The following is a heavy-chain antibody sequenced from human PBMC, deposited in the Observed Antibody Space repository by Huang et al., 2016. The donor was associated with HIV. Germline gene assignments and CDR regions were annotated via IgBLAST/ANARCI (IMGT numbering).Heavy chain of an antibody. CDR3: ARGGILGTSWYRPFDY. V-gene: IGHV3-30-3*01. CDR2: ISNDGNNM. D-gene: IGHD6-13*01. CDR1: GFDFSSYA. Sequence: QVQLGESGGGVVQPEKSLRLSCAASGFDFSSYAMNWVRQAPGKGAQVVGGISNDGNNMYYSDSVKGRFIISRDNSKNTLYLQMNSLRGEDTAIYYCARGGILGTSWYRPFDYWGQGTLVTVSS. J-gene: IGHJ4*02.